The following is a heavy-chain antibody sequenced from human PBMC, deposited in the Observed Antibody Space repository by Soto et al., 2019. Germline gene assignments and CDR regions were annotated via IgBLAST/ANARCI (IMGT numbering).Heavy chain of an antibody. CDR3: ARASPAAAGLSFDS. CDR2: INANSGAT. J-gene: IGHJ4*02. Sequence: ASVKVSCKASGYTFTDYSMHWVRRAPGQGLEWMGWINANSGATRYSQRFQGRVTLTRDTSICTAYMELSSLRSDDTAVDYCARASPAAAGLSFDSWGQGTPVT. D-gene: IGHD6-13*01. CDR1: GYTFTDYS. V-gene: IGHV1-2*02.